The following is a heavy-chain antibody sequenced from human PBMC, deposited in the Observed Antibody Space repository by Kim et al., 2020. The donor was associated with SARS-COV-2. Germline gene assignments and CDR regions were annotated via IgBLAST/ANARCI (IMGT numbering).Heavy chain of an antibody. CDR3: ARGLFDSSGYYSFFDY. J-gene: IGHJ4*02. Sequence: PSLKSRVTISVATSKNQFSLKLSSATAADTAVYYCARGLFDSSGYYSFFDYWGQGTLVTVSS. V-gene: IGHV4-31*02. D-gene: IGHD3-22*01.